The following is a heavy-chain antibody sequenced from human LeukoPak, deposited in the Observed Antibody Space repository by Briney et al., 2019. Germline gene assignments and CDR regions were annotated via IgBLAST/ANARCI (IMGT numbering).Heavy chain of an antibody. CDR1: GFTFSSYV. V-gene: IGHV3-30*04. CDR3: AKDDYYDTSGYRD. J-gene: IGHJ4*02. D-gene: IGHD3-22*01. Sequence: PGGSLRLSCAASGFTFSSYVMHWVRQAPGKGLEWVAIILYDGSNEYYADSVKGRFTISRDNPKNTLYLQMNSLRAEDTAVYYCAKDDYYDTSGYRDWGQGTLVTVSS. CDR2: ILYDGSNE.